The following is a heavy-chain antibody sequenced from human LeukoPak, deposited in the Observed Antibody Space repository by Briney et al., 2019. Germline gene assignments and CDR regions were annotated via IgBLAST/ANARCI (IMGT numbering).Heavy chain of an antibody. Sequence: GASVKVSCKASGYTFTSYDINWVRQATGQGLEWMGWMNPNSGNTGYAQKFQGRVTMTRNTSISTAYMELSSLRSEDTAVYYCARGLLYCSGGSCYFSYYYYYGMDVWGQGTTVTVSS. D-gene: IGHD2-15*01. J-gene: IGHJ6*02. V-gene: IGHV1-8*01. CDR1: GYTFTSYD. CDR3: ARGLLYCSGGSCYFSYYYYYGMDV. CDR2: MNPNSGNT.